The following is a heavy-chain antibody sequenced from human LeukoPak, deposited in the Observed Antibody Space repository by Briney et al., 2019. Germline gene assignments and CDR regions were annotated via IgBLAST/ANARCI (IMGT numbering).Heavy chain of an antibody. CDR3: ARPETQYSSGLDGFDI. V-gene: IGHV3-74*01. CDR2: INSDGSRT. Sequence: GGSLRLSCAASGFTSSSSWMHWVRQAPGRGLVWVSRINSDGSRTTYADSVKGRFTISRDNAKNTLYLQMNSLRTEDTAVYYCARPETQYSSGLDGFDIWGQGTMVTVSS. J-gene: IGHJ3*02. CDR1: GFTSSSSW. D-gene: IGHD6-19*01.